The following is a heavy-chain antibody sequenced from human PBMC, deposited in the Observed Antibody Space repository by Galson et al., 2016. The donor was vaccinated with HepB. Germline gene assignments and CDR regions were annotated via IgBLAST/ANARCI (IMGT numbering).Heavy chain of an antibody. D-gene: IGHD5-24*01. CDR2: TYYRSKWFN. J-gene: IGHJ6*02. CDR1: GYSVTSDITT. CDR3: TRGYMQNGMNV. Sequence: CAISGYSVTSDITTWNWIRQSPSRGLEWLGRTYYRSKWFNDYADSVKSRITVTSDTSKNQFSLQLDSVTPDDTATYFCTRGYMQNGMNVWGQGTTVTVS. V-gene: IGHV6-1*01.